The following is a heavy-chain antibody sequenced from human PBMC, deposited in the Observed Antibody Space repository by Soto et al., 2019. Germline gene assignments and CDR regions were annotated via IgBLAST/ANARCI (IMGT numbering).Heavy chain of an antibody. CDR2: ISGSGGST. D-gene: IGHD4-17*01. CDR1: GFTFSSYA. V-gene: IGHV3-23*01. J-gene: IGHJ4*02. Sequence: EVQLLESGGGLVQPGGSLRLSCAASGFTFSSYAMSWVRQAPGKGLEWVSAISGSGGSTYYADSVKGRFTISRDNSKNTLYLQMNCLRAEDTAVYYCAKDLDYGDYVWGFDYWGQGTLVTFSS. CDR3: AKDLDYGDYVWGFDY.